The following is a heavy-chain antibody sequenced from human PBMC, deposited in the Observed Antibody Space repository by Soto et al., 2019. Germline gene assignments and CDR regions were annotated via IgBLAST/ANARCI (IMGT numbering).Heavy chain of an antibody. CDR2: INPILSMS. CDR1: GDTFTFYS. D-gene: IGHD3-10*01. V-gene: IGHV1-69*02. CDR3: ASSYGSRYRAFDY. J-gene: IGHJ4*02. Sequence: QVQLVQSGAEVKRPGSSVKVSCKASGDTFTFYSINWVRQAPGLGLEWMGRINPILSMSNYAQRFQGRVTMTADKSMSTAYMERSGLRSEDTAIYYSASSYGSRYRAFDYWGQGALVTVSS.